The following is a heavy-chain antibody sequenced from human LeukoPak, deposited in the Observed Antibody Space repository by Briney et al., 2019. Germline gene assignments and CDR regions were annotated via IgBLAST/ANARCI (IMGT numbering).Heavy chain of an antibody. V-gene: IGHV4-31*03. J-gene: IGHJ4*02. Sequence: ASETLSLTCTVSGGSISSFDSSWSWIRQHPGKGLEWIGCVYYSGSTYFNPSLKSRVTISVDTSKNQFSLNLSSVTAADTAVYYCARGRDAYKVGYWGQGTLVTVSS. CDR2: VYYSGST. CDR3: ARGRDAYKVGY. CDR1: GGSISSFDSS. D-gene: IGHD5-24*01.